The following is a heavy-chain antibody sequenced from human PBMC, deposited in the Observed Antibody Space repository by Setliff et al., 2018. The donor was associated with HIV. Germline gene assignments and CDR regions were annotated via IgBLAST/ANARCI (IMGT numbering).Heavy chain of an antibody. CDR2: ISSSSSYI. Sequence: GGSLRLSCAASGFTFSSYSMNWVRQAPGKGLEWVSSISSSSSYIYYADSVKGRFTISRDNAKNSLYLQMNSLRAEDTAVYYCARDQRDESIIYYYYYYMDVWDKGTTVTVSS. J-gene: IGHJ6*03. CDR1: GFTFSSYS. V-gene: IGHV3-21*01. D-gene: IGHD1-20*01. CDR3: ARDQRDESIIYYYYYYMDV.